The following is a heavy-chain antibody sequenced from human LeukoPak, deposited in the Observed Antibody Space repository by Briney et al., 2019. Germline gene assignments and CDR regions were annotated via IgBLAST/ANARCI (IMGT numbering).Heavy chain of an antibody. J-gene: IGHJ4*02. CDR2: ISGSGGST. Sequence: GGSLRLSCAGPGFAFSSYGMSWVRQAPGKGLEWVSGISGSGGSTYYADSVKGRFTISRDNSNNTLYLQLNNVRTEDTATYFCAKEQYPGYFDFWGQGSLVTVSA. V-gene: IGHV3-23*01. D-gene: IGHD1-14*01. CDR1: GFAFSSYG. CDR3: AKEQYPGYFDF.